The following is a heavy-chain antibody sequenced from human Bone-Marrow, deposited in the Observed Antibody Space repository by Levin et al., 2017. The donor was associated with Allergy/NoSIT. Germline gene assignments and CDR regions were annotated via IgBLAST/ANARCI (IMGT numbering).Heavy chain of an antibody. CDR3: VKGRRTSSYGSLDY. V-gene: IGHV3-23*01. J-gene: IGHJ4*02. CDR2: ISGSGDNT. CDR1: GFTFSNYA. D-gene: IGHD2-2*01. Sequence: GGSLRLSCTTSGFTFSNYAMNWVRQAPGKGPEWVSVISGSGDNTFYADSVKGRFTISRDTSKNTLYLQMNSLRVEDTAVYYCVKGRRTSSYGSLDYWGQGTLVTVSS.